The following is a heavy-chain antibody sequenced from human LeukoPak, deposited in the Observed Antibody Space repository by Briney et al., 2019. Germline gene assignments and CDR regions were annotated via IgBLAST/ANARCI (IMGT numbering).Heavy chain of an antibody. CDR3: AKVVPAAIPNWFDP. Sequence: PSETLSLTCTVSGGSISSSSYYWGWIRQPPGKGLEWIGSIYYSGSTYYNPSLKSRVTISVDTSKNQFSLKLSSVTAADTAVYYCAKVVPAAIPNWFDPWGQGTLVTVSS. J-gene: IGHJ5*02. D-gene: IGHD2-2*01. CDR1: GGSISSSSYY. V-gene: IGHV4-39*01. CDR2: IYYSGST.